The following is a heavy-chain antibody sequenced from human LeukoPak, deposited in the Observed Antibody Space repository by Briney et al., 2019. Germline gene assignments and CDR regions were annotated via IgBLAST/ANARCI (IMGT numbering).Heavy chain of an antibody. CDR3: ARAPSIAAAEGFDP. CDR1: GYTFTGYY. V-gene: IGHV1-2*02. J-gene: IGHJ5*02. CDR2: INPNSGGT. Sequence: AASVKVSCKASGYTFTGYYMHWVRQAPGQGLEWMGWINPNSGGTNYAQKFQGRVTMTRGTSISTAYMELSRLRSDDTAVYYCARAPSIAAAEGFDPWGQGTLVTVSS. D-gene: IGHD6-13*01.